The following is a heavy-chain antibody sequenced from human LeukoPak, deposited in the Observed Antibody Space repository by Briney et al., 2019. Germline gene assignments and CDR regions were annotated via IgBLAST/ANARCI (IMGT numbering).Heavy chain of an antibody. D-gene: IGHD4/OR15-4a*01. CDR1: GYTFTGYY. CDR3: ARSVSLSQHFDY. J-gene: IGHJ4*02. Sequence: SVKVSCKASGYTFTGYYMHWVRQAPGQGLEWMGGIIPIFGTANYAQKFQGRVTITADESTSTAYMELSSLRSEDTAVYYCARSVSLSQHFDYWGQGTLVTVS. CDR2: IIPIFGTA. V-gene: IGHV1-69*13.